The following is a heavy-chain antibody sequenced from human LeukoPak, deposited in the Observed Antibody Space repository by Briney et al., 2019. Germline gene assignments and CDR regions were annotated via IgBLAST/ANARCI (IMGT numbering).Heavy chain of an antibody. V-gene: IGHV4-59*08. CDR3: ARHRRYDSSGYYEFAVDY. Sequence: SETLSLTCTVSGGSISSYYWSWIRQPPGKGLELIGYIYYSGSTNYNPSLKSRVTISVDTSKNQFSLKLSSVTAADTAVYYCARHRRYDSSGYYEFAVDYWGQGTLVTVSS. D-gene: IGHD3-22*01. CDR2: IYYSGST. CDR1: GGSISSYY. J-gene: IGHJ4*02.